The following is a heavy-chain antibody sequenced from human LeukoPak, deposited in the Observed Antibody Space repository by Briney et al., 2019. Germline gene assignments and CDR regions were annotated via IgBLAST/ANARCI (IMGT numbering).Heavy chain of an antibody. D-gene: IGHD4/OR15-4a*01. V-gene: IGHV1-18*01. J-gene: IGHJ6*02. Sequence: ASVKVSCKASGYTFTSYGISWVRQAPGQGLEWMGWISAYNGNTNYAQKLQGRVTMTTDTSTSTAYMELRSLRSDDTAVYFCAREVLQYYYYYGMDVWGQGTTVTVSS. CDR2: ISAYNGNT. CDR1: GYTFTSYG. CDR3: AREVLQYYYYYGMDV.